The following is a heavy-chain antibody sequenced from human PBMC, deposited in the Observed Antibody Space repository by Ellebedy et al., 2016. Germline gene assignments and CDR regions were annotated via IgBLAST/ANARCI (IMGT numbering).Heavy chain of an antibody. CDR3: ARVRGYSYGLPFDY. V-gene: IGHV4-34*01. D-gene: IGHD5-18*01. CDR2: INHSGST. CDR1: GGSFSAYY. Sequence: SETLSLTCAVYGGSFSAYYWSWIRQPPGKGLEWIGEINHSGSTNYNPSLKSRVTISVDTSKNQFSLKLSSVTAADTAVYYCARVRGYSYGLPFDYWGQGTLVTVSS. J-gene: IGHJ4*02.